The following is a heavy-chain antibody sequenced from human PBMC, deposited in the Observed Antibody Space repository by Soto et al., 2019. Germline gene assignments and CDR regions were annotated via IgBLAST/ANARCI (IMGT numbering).Heavy chain of an antibody. V-gene: IGHV4-4*07. J-gene: IGHJ6*02. Sequence: SETLSLTCTVSGGSISSYYWSWIRQPAGKGLEWIGRIYTSGSTNYNPSLKSRVTMSVDTSKNQFSLKLSSVTAADTAVYYCARDGRGYCSGGSCATGTHYYYGMAVWAQWTTVTVS. D-gene: IGHD2-15*01. CDR1: GGSISSYY. CDR3: ARDGRGYCSGGSCATGTHYYYGMAV. CDR2: IYTSGST.